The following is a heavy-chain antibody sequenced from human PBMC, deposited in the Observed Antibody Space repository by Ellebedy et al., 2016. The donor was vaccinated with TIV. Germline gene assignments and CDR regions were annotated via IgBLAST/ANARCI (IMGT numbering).Heavy chain of an antibody. CDR1: FLTFSSYD. V-gene: IGHV3-30*18. J-gene: IGHJ4*02. CDR3: AKVPVGFCNRPFGFSLDD. Sequence: GESLKISCAASFLTFSSYDMHWVRQAPGKGLEWVALLSYAGPHKYYADSVKGRFTISRDNSKNTLYLQMNTLRPEDTAVYYCAKVPVGFCNRPFGFSLDDWGQGTLVSVSS. D-gene: IGHD2-2*03. CDR2: LSYAGPHK.